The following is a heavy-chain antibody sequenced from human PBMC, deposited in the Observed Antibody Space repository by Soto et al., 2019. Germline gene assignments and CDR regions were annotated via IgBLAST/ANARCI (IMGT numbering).Heavy chain of an antibody. D-gene: IGHD2-2*01. Sequence: GGSLRLSCAASGFTFSDYYMTCIRQAPGKGLEWLSYISSSGSIIYNADSVKGRFTISRDNAKNSLYLQMNSLRAEGTAVYYCARYCRSSSRCLLYPHYSGLDVWGQGTPVTVSS. CDR1: GFTFSDYY. J-gene: IGHJ6*02. V-gene: IGHV3-11*01. CDR3: ARYCRSSSRCLLYPHYSGLDV. CDR2: ISSSGSII.